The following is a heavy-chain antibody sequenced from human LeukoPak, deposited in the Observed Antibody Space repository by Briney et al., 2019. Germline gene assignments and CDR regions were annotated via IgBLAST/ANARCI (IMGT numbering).Heavy chain of an antibody. CDR2: IIPIFGTA. V-gene: IGHV1-69*01. CDR1: GGTFSSYA. J-gene: IGHJ4*02. D-gene: IGHD6-6*01. Sequence: SVKVSCRASGGTFSSYAISRVRQAPGQGLEWMGGIIPIFGTANYAQKFQGRVTITADESTSTAYMELSSLRSEDTAVYYCARALSEYSSSWGGYWGQGTLVTVSS. CDR3: ARALSEYSSSWGGY.